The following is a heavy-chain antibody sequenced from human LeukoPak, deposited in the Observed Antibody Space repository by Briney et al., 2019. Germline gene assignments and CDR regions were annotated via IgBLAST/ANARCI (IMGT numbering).Heavy chain of an antibody. Sequence: SETLSLTCTVSGGSMSSYYWSWIRQPPGKGLEWIGYIYYSGSTNYNASLKSRVTISVGTSKNQFSLKLSSVTAADTAVYYCAREGGQAYYYDSSGERSHAFDIWGQGTMVTVSS. V-gene: IGHV4-59*01. CDR1: GGSMSSYY. CDR2: IYYSGST. CDR3: AREGGQAYYYDSSGERSHAFDI. J-gene: IGHJ3*02. D-gene: IGHD3-22*01.